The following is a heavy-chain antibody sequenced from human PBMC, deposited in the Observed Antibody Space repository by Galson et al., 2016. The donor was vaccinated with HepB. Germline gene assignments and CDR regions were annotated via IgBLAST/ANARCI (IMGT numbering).Heavy chain of an antibody. CDR2: IYSGGDT. Sequence: SLRLSCAVSGFTVSSDYISWVRQAPGKELEWVSVIYSGGDTYYADSVKGRFTISRDNSKNTLYLQMSSLRTEDTAVYFCARDPGLRNGMGGWGKGTTVTVSS. D-gene: IGHD4-17*01. CDR1: GFTVSSDY. CDR3: ARDPGLRNGMGG. J-gene: IGHJ6*04. V-gene: IGHV3-66*02.